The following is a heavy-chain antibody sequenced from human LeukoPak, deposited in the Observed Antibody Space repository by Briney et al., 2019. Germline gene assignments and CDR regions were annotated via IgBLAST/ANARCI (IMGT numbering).Heavy chain of an antibody. D-gene: IGHD2-21*02. CDR3: ARDQNGGDCSRRGFDY. CDR1: GDSVSSKSAT. CDR2: TYYRSRWSN. Sequence: SQTLSLTCAISGDSVSSKSATWNWIRQSPSRGLEWLGNTYYRSRWSNDYAVSMKSRITINPDTSKNQFSLQLNSVTPEDTAMYYCARDQNGGDCSRRGFDYWGQGTLVTVSS. V-gene: IGHV6-1*01. J-gene: IGHJ4*02.